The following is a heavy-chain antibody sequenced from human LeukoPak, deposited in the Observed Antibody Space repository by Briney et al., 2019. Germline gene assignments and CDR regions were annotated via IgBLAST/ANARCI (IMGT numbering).Heavy chain of an antibody. CDR3: ARGSGRLDY. V-gene: IGHV3-30*04. D-gene: IGHD3-10*01. Sequence: PGRSLRLSCAASGFTFSSYAMHWVRQAPGKGLEGVAVISYDGSNKYYADSVKGRFTISRDNSKNTLYLQMNSLRAEDTAVYYCARGSGRLDYWGQGTLVTVSS. CDR1: GFTFSSYA. J-gene: IGHJ4*02. CDR2: ISYDGSNK.